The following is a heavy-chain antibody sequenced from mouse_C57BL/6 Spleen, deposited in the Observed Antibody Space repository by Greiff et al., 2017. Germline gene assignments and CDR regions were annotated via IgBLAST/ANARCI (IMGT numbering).Heavy chain of an antibody. Sequence: VMLVESGAELVRPGASVKLSCKASGYTFTDYYINWVKQRPGQGLEWIARIYPGSGNTYYNEKFKGKATLTAEKSSSTAYMQLSSLTSEDSAVYFGARSYDGYYVLDYWGQGTTLTVSS. CDR3: ARSYDGYYVLDY. CDR2: IYPGSGNT. D-gene: IGHD2-3*01. J-gene: IGHJ2*01. V-gene: IGHV1-76*01. CDR1: GYTFTDYY.